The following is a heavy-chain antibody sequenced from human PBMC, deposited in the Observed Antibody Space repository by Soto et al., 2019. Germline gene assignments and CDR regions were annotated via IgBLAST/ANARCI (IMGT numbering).Heavy chain of an antibody. D-gene: IGHD1-26*01. CDR3: ARGDRGAFDL. J-gene: IGHJ3*01. V-gene: IGHV3-74*01. CDR2: IHSDGSST. CDR1: GFTFSYYW. Sequence: EVQLVESGGGLVQPGASLRLSCAASGFTFSYYWMHWVRQAPGKGLVWVSRIHSDGSSTTYADSVKGRFTISRDNARNMVYLQMNSLRVEDTAVYYCARGDRGAFDLWGQGTVVTVSS.